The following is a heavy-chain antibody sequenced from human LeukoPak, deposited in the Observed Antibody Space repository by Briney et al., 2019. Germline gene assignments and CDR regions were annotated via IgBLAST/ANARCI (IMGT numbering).Heavy chain of an antibody. CDR3: ARAMVRGVIGPFDY. CDR2: INWNGGST. Sequence: GGSLRHSCAASGFTFDDYGMSWVRQAPGKGLEWVAGINWNGGSTGYADSVKGRLTISRDNAKNSLYLQMNSLRAEDTALYYCARAMVRGVIGPFDYWGQGTLVTVSS. V-gene: IGHV3-20*04. D-gene: IGHD3-10*01. CDR1: GFTFDDYG. J-gene: IGHJ4*02.